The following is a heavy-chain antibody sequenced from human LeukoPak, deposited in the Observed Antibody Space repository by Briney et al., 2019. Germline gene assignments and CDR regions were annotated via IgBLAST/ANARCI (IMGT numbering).Heavy chain of an antibody. CDR2: ISSGGSAI. V-gene: IGHV3-48*03. CDR1: GFAFSSYE. J-gene: IGHJ4*02. D-gene: IGHD4-17*01. CDR3: ARTSHGDYLDY. Sequence: QPGGSLRLSCAASGFAFSSYEMNWVRQAPGKGLEWISYISSGGSAIYYADPVKGRFTISRDNAKNSLYLQMNSLRAEDTSIYYCARTSHGDYLDYWGQGTLVTVSS.